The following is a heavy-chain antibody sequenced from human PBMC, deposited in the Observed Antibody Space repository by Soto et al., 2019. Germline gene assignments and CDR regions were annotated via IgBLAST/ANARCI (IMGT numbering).Heavy chain of an antibody. CDR3: ARDRVITFGGVIAEPYYYYYGMDV. V-gene: IGHV4-31*03. CDR2: IYYSGST. D-gene: IGHD3-16*02. J-gene: IGHJ6*02. Sequence: PSDTLSLTCTVSGGSISSGGYYWSWIRQHPGKGLEWIGYIYYSGSTYYNPSLNSRVTISVDTSKNQFSLKLSSVTAADTAVYYCARDRVITFGGVIAEPYYYYYGMDVWGQGTTVT. CDR1: GGSISSGGYY.